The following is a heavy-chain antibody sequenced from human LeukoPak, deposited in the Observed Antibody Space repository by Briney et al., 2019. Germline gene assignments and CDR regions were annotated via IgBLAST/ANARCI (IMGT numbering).Heavy chain of an antibody. CDR3: AREGTYCSSTSCYAYFDY. D-gene: IGHD2-2*01. CDR2: IIPILGIA. V-gene: IGHV1-69*04. Sequence: SVKVSCKASGGTFSSYTISWVRQAPGQGLEWMGRIIPILGIANYAQKFQGGVTITADKSTSTAYMELSSLRSEDTAVYYCAREGTYCSSTSCYAYFDYWGQGTLVTVSS. CDR1: GGTFSSYT. J-gene: IGHJ4*02.